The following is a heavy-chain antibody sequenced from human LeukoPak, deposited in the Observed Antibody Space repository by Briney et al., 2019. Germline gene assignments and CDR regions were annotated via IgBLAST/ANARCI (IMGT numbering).Heavy chain of an antibody. CDR1: GGTFSSYA. CDR3: ARVRSGSYTIFDY. J-gene: IGHJ4*02. Sequence: SVKVSCKASGGTFSSYAISWVRQAPGQGLEWMGRIIPILGIASYAQKFQGRVTMTRDTSTSTVYMELSSLRSEDTAVYYCARVRSGSYTIFDYWGQGTLVTVSS. D-gene: IGHD3-10*01. V-gene: IGHV1-69*04. CDR2: IIPILGIA.